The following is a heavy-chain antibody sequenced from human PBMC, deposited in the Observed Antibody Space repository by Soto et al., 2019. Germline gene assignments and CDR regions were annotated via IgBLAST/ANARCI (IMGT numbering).Heavy chain of an antibody. CDR3: ARGGNWNQGYYYYGMDV. V-gene: IGHV1-3*01. D-gene: IGHD1-1*01. CDR1: GYTFTSYA. J-gene: IGHJ6*02. CDR2: INAGNGNT. Sequence: ASVKVSCKASGYTFTSYAMHWVRQAPGQRLEWMGWINAGNGNTKYSQKFQGRVTITRDTSASTAYMELSSLRSEDTAVYYCARGGNWNQGYYYYGMDVWGQGTTVTVSS.